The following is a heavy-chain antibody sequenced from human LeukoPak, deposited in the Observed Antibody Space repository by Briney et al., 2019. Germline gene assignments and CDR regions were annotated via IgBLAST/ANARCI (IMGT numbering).Heavy chain of an antibody. V-gene: IGHV1-69*13. CDR1: GGTFSSYA. CDR3: ARDSVKSGYCSGGSCYSY. CDR2: IIPIFGTA. D-gene: IGHD2-15*01. J-gene: IGHJ4*02. Sequence: SVKVSCKASGGTFSSYAISWVRQAPGQGLEWMGGIIPIFGTANYAQKYQGRVTITADESTSTAYMELSSLRSEDTAVYYCARDSVKSGYCSGGSCYSYWGQGTLVTASS.